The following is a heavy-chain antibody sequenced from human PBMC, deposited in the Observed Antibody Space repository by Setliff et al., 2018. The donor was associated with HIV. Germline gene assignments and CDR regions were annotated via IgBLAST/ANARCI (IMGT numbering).Heavy chain of an antibody. V-gene: IGHV4-4*07. D-gene: IGHD3-10*01. CDR1: GGSIKSYS. J-gene: IGHJ4*02. Sequence: SETLSLTCTVSGGSIKSYSWSWIRQPAGKGLEWIGRVCTSGDTNYNPSLQSRVAMSVDTSKNQFSLNLNSVTAADTALYYCARERVVRGVVNPGTSQIFDNWGQGILVTVSS. CDR3: ARERVVRGVVNPGTSQIFDN. CDR2: VCTSGDT.